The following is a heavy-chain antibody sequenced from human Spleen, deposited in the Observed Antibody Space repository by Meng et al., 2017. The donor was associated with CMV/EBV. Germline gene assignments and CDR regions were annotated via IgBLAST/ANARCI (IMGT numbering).Heavy chain of an antibody. J-gene: IGHJ3*01. CDR1: GYILGTYD. V-gene: IGHV1-8*03. CDR3: ARVPAYNSASSVYDDGFDV. Sequence: ASVKVSCKASGYILGTYDINWLRQATGQGLEWLGWMNPYSGNTGFAQKFQGRVSITRDTSISTAYMQLSGLRSEDTAVYYCARVPAYNSASSVYDDGFDVWGQGTMVTVSS. D-gene: IGHD2/OR15-2a*01. CDR2: MNPYSGNT.